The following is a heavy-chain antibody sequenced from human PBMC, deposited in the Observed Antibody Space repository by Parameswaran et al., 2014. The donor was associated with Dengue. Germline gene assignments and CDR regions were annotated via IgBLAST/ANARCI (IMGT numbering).Heavy chain of an antibody. CDR2: IKQDGSEK. CDR3: ARVGKITMVRGVIISYYYYGMDV. J-gene: IGHJ6*02. D-gene: IGHD3-10*01. Sequence: WIRQPQEGLEWVANIKQDGSEKYYVDSVKGRFTISRDNAKNSLYLQMNSLRAEDTAVYYCARVGKITMVRGVIISYYYYGMDVWGQGTTVTVSS. V-gene: IGHV3-7*02.